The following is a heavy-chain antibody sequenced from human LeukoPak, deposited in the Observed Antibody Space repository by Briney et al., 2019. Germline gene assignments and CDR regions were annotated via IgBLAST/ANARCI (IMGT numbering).Heavy chain of an antibody. J-gene: IGHJ4*02. CDR2: IFSGGKT. CDR1: GFTVTDNY. V-gene: IGHV3-53*01. D-gene: IGHD1-7*01. CDR3: AREGNSPFDY. Sequence: GGSLRLSCAASGFTVTDNYMSWVRQAPGERLEWVSVIFSGGKTYYSDSVKGRFTVSRDSAKNTVYLQMNSLRVEDTAVYYCAREGNSPFDYWGQGTLVTVSS.